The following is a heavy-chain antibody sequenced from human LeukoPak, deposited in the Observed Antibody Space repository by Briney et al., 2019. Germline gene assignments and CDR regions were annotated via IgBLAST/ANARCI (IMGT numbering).Heavy chain of an antibody. J-gene: IGHJ4*02. CDR3: AKDREYQLLYGENYFDY. CDR1: GFTFSSYG. CDR2: IRYDGSNK. Sequence: GGSLRLSCAASGFTFSSYGMHWVRQAPGKGLEWVAFIRYDGSNKYYADSVKGRFTVSRDNSKNTLYLQMNSLRAEDTAVYYCAKDREYQLLYGENYFDYWGQGTLVTVSS. V-gene: IGHV3-30*02. D-gene: IGHD2-2*02.